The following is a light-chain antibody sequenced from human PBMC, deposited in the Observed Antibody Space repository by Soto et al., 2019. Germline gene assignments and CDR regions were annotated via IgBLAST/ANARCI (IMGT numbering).Light chain of an antibody. V-gene: IGLV1-44*01. CDR3: VSWDDSLNRYV. CDR2: TND. CDR1: KSNVGRTT. Sequence: QSVLTQPPSASGTPGQRVTIGCSGRKSNVGRTTVSWYQQRPRTAPRLLIHTNDQRPSGVPDRFSGSKSGSSASLAISGLQSEDEAEYYCVSWDDSLNRYVFGSGTKVTVL. J-gene: IGLJ1*01.